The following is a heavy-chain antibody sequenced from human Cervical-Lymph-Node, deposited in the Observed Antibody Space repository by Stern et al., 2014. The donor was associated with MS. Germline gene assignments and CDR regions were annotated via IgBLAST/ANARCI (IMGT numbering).Heavy chain of an antibody. CDR2: IMPFFGVP. D-gene: IGHD3-16*01. J-gene: IGHJ3*02. CDR1: GGTFGNHA. CDR3: AREGGGFGELLFALDI. Sequence: VQLVQSGAEVKKPGSSVKVSCKASGGTFGNHAIRWVRQVPGQGLEWMGRIMPFFGVPNTAQKMKGRITFTADKSTSTAYMELSSLRSDDTAVYYCAREGGGFGELLFALDIWGQGTLVTVSS. V-gene: IGHV1-69*09.